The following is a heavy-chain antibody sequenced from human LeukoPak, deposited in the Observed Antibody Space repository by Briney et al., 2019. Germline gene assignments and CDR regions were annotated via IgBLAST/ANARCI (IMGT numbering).Heavy chain of an antibody. Sequence: PGGSLRLSCAASGFTFSSYAMHWVRQAPGKGLEWVAVISYDGSNKYYADSVKGRSTISRDNSKNTLYLQMNSLRAEDTAVYYCARESDSSGYSFDYWGQGTLVTVSS. J-gene: IGHJ4*02. D-gene: IGHD3-22*01. CDR3: ARESDSSGYSFDY. CDR2: ISYDGSNK. V-gene: IGHV3-30*04. CDR1: GFTFSSYA.